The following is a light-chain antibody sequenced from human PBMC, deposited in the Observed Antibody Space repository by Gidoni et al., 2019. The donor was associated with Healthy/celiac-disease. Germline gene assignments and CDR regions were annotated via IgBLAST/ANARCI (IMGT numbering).Light chain of an antibody. CDR3: QQSYSTPLT. CDR1: QSISSY. V-gene: IGKV1-39*01. CDR2: AAS. J-gene: IGKJ1*01. Sequence: DIQMTQSPSSLSASVGDRVTITCRASQSISSYLNWYQQKPGKAPKLLIYAASSLQSGVPSRFSCSGSGADFTLTISSLQPEDFATYYCQQSYSTPLTFXQXTKVEIK.